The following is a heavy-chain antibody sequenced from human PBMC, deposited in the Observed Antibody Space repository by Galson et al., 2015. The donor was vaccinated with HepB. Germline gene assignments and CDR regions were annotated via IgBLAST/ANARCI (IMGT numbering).Heavy chain of an antibody. CDR3: AKEFGFSSDWAFSHYYYGSDV. V-gene: IGHV3-30*18. J-gene: IGHJ6*02. CDR2: ISYDGNNP. D-gene: IGHD3-22*01. Sequence: ALRLSCAASGFTFSNYGMHWVRQAPGKGLEWAALISYDGNNPNYTDSVKGRFTISRDNSKNTLYLQMNSLRGEDTAVYYCAKEFGFSSDWAFSHYYYGSDVWGQGTTVTVSS. CDR1: GFTFSNYG.